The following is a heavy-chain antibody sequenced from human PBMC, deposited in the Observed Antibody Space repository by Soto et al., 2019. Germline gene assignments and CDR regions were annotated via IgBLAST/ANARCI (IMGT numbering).Heavy chain of an antibody. CDR2: IWYDGSNK. CDR1: GFTFSSYS. CDR3: ARDRLKSGTTTQSITMVRGALKY. V-gene: IGHV3-33*08. D-gene: IGHD3-10*01. J-gene: IGHJ4*02. Sequence: GGSLRLSCAASGFTFSSYSMNWVRQAPGKGLEWVAVIWYDGSNKYYADSVKGRFTISRDNSKNTLYLQMNSLRAEDTAVYYCARDRLKSGTTTQSITMVRGALKYWGQGTLVTVSS.